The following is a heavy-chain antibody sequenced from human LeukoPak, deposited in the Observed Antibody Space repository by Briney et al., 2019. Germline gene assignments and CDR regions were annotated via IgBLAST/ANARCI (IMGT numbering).Heavy chain of an antibody. Sequence: GGSLRLSCAASGFTFTNSYMTWVRQAPGKGLEWLSYISGGGDDTNYADSVRGRFTISRDNSKNTLFLQMNSLRAEDTAVYYCAKDGGTYYYYYYMDVWGKGTTVTVSS. V-gene: IGHV3-11*06. CDR3: AKDGGTYYYYYYMDV. CDR2: ISGGGDDT. CDR1: GFTFTNSY. J-gene: IGHJ6*03. D-gene: IGHD3-3*01.